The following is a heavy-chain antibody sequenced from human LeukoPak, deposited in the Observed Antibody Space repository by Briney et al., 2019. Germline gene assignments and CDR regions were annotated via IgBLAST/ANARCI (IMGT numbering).Heavy chain of an antibody. CDR2: IDQGGSVR. CDR3: ARAKGTATIKGHWFDA. V-gene: IGHV3-7*01. D-gene: IGHD5-12*01. CDR1: GFSFSTYW. Sequence: GGSLRLSCAASGFSFSTYWMSWVRQTPEKGLEFVANIDQGGSVRNYMDSLKGRCTISRDNAKKSLYLEINSLRAEDTAVYYCARAKGTATIKGHWFDAWGQGTLVTVSS. J-gene: IGHJ5*02.